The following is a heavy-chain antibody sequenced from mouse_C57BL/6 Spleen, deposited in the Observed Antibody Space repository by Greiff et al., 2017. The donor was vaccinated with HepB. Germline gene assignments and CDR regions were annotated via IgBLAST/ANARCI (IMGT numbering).Heavy chain of an antibody. CDR2: ISSGGDYI. CDR1: GFTFSSYA. Sequence: VQLKESGEGLVKPGGSLKLSCAASGFTFSSYAMSWVRQTPEKRLEWVAYISSGGDYIYYADTVKGRFTISRDNARNTLYLQMSSLKSEDTAMYYCTREGYGSSYAMDYWGQGTSVTVSS. V-gene: IGHV5-9-1*02. CDR3: TREGYGSSYAMDY. J-gene: IGHJ4*01. D-gene: IGHD1-1*01.